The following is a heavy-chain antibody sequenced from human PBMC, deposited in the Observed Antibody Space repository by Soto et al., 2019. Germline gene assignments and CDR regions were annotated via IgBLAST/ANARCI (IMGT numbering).Heavy chain of an antibody. D-gene: IGHD5-12*01. CDR3: ARDRWRATASPFDL. V-gene: IGHV3-21*01. Sequence: EVQLVESGGGLVKPGGSLRLSCAASGFTFSSYSMNWVRQAPGKGLEWVSSISSSSSYIYYADSVKGRFTISRDNAKNSLYLQMNSLRAEDTAVYYCARDRWRATASPFDLWGQGTLVTVSS. CDR2: ISSSSSYI. J-gene: IGHJ5*02. CDR1: GFTFSSYS.